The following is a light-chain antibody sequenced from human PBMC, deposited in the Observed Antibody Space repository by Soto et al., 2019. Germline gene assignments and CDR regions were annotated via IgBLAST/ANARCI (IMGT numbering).Light chain of an antibody. J-gene: IGLJ7*01. CDR1: SSNIGNFY. Sequence: QSVLTQPPSASGTPGQRVTISCSGSSSNIGNFYVYWYQQLPGTAPKLLIYENNQRPLGVPDRFSGSKSGTSASLAISGLRSEDEADYYCAAWDDSLSGPGVFGGGTQLTVL. V-gene: IGLV1-47*01. CDR2: ENN. CDR3: AAWDDSLSGPGV.